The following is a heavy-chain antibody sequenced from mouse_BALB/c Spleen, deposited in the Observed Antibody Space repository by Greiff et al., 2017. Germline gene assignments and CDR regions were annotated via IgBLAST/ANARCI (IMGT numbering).Heavy chain of an antibody. Sequence: EVMLVESGGGLVKPGGSLKLSCAASGFTFSSYTMSWVRQTPEKRLEWVATISSGGGNTYYPDSVKGRFTISRDNAKNNLYLQMSSLRSEDTALYYCARLGGSTMITTDPFAYWGQGTLVTVSA. CDR3: ARLGGSTMITTDPFAY. V-gene: IGHV5-9*03. J-gene: IGHJ3*01. CDR2: ISSGGGNT. CDR1: GFTFSSYT. D-gene: IGHD2-4*01.